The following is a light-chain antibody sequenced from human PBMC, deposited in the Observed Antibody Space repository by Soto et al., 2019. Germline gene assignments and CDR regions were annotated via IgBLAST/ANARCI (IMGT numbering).Light chain of an antibody. CDR3: MQALQTPRT. CDR1: QSLLHSNGYNY. V-gene: IGKV2-28*01. J-gene: IGKJ1*01. Sequence: DIVMTQSPLSLPVTPGEPASISCRSSQSLLHSNGYNYLDWYLQKPGQSPQLLIYLGSNQASGVPDRFSGIGSGTDFTLKISRVEAEEVGVYYGMQALQTPRTFGQGTKVETK. CDR2: LGS.